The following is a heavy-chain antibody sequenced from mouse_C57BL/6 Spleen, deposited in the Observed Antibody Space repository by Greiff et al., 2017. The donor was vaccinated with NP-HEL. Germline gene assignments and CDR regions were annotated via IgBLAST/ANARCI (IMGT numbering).Heavy chain of an antibody. CDR1: GFSLTSYG. Sequence: VKLVESGPGLVAPSQSLSITCTVSGFSLTSYGVHWVRQPPGKGLEWLVVIWSDGSTTYNSALNSRLSISKDNSKSQVFLKMNSLQTDDTGMYYCARQDYGSSYDYAMDYWGQGTSVTVSS. CDR2: IWSDGST. CDR3: ARQDYGSSYDYAMDY. J-gene: IGHJ4*01. V-gene: IGHV2-6-1*01. D-gene: IGHD1-1*01.